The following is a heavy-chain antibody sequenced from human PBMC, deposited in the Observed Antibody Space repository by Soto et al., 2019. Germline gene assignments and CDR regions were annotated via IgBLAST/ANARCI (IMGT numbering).Heavy chain of an antibody. J-gene: IGHJ4*02. CDR3: AKGKGVGATPDGANC. CDR1: GFTFSNYG. CDR2: IRSDGDTT. V-gene: IGHV3-23*01. Sequence: EVQVLESGGGLVQPGGSLRLSCAASGFTFSNYGMNWVRQAPGKGLEWVSGIRSDGDTTYNSDSVKGRFNVSRDTSKNTVYLQMNSLRAEDTAVYYCAKGKGVGATPDGANCWGQGTLVTVSS. D-gene: IGHD1-26*01.